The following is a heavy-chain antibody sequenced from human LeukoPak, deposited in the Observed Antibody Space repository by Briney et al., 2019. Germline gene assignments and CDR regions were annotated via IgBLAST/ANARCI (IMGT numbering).Heavy chain of an antibody. Sequence: GASVKVSCKASGGTFSSYAISWVRKAPGQGLEWMGGSIPIFGTANYAQKFQGRVTITADKSTSTAYMELSSLRSEDTAVYYCARGLEDYYYYYMDVWGKGTTVTVSS. CDR1: GGTFSSYA. V-gene: IGHV1-69*06. CDR3: ARGLEDYYYYYMDV. J-gene: IGHJ6*03. D-gene: IGHD1-1*01. CDR2: SIPIFGTA.